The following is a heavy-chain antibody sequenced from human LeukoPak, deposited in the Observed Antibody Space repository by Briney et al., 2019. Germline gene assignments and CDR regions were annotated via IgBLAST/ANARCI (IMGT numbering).Heavy chain of an antibody. Sequence: ASVKVSCKVSGYTLTELSMHWVRQAPGKGLEWMGGFDPEDGETIYAQKFQGRVTMTEDTSTDTAYMELSSLRSDDTAVYYCARDFYDSSGPLTVNRGDYWGQGTLVTVSS. V-gene: IGHV1-24*01. CDR1: GYTLTELS. J-gene: IGHJ4*02. CDR2: FDPEDGET. D-gene: IGHD3-22*01. CDR3: ARDFYDSSGPLTVNRGDY.